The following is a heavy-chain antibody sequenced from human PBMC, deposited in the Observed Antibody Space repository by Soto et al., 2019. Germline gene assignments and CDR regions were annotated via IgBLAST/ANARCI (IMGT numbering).Heavy chain of an antibody. CDR2: IYYSGST. V-gene: IGHV4-31*03. J-gene: IGHJ6*02. CDR3: ARDLIGHGPTVVTWGYGMDV. CDR1: GGSISSGGYY. Sequence: SEPLSLTCTVSGGSISSGGYYWSWIRQHPGKGLEWIGYIYYSGSTYYNPSLKSRVTISVDTSKNQFSLKLSSVTAADTAVYYCARDLIGHGPTVVTWGYGMDVWGQGTTVTVSS. D-gene: IGHD4-17*01.